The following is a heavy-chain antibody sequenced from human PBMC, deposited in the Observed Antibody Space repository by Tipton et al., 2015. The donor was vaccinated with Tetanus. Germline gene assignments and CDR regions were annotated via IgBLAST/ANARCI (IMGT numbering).Heavy chain of an antibody. J-gene: IGHJ4*02. V-gene: IGHV4-39*01. Sequence: TLSLTCTVSGGSIRGGTFYWGWIRQPPGKGLEWIGSIYESGDTYYIPSLKSRVTISVDTSKNQLSLNLNSMAAADTGVYYCARHQSGYFTPFDYWGQGNLATVSS. D-gene: IGHD3-3*01. CDR2: IYESGDT. CDR1: GGSIRGGTFY. CDR3: ARHQSGYFTPFDY.